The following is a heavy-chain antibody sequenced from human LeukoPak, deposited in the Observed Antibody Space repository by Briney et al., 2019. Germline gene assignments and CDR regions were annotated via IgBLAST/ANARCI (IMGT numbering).Heavy chain of an antibody. Sequence: VYLGGSLRLSCAASGFTFSSYAMHWVRQAPGKGLEWVAVISYDGSNKYYADSVKGRFTISRDNSKNTLYLQMNSLRAEDTAVYYCARDFYDFWSGYYGGGYYYYGMDVWGQGTTVTVSS. J-gene: IGHJ6*02. D-gene: IGHD3-3*01. CDR3: ARDFYDFWSGYYGGGYYYYGMDV. CDR1: GFTFSSYA. CDR2: ISYDGSNK. V-gene: IGHV3-30-3*01.